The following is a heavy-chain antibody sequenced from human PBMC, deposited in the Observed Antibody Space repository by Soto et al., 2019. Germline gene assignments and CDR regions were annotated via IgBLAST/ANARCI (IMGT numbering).Heavy chain of an antibody. D-gene: IGHD3-10*01. CDR2: IYYSGSA. CDR1: GGSISGGGYY. CDR3: ARGLFSGTSYSGGWYFFDY. V-gene: IGHV4-31*03. Sequence: PSETLSLTCTVAGGSISGGGYYWSWISQHPGKGLEWVGYIYYSGSAIYTPSLRNRVAISVGTSNNEFFLDLSSMTAADTAVYYCARGLFSGTSYSGGWYFFDYWSQGTLVTVSS. J-gene: IGHJ4*02.